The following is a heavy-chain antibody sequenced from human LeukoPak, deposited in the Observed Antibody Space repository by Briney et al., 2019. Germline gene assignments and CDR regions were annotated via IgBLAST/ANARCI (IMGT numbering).Heavy chain of an antibody. V-gene: IGHV4-4*09. CDR2: KYASGSS. D-gene: IGHD3-16*01. Sequence: SETLSLTCTVSGGSIGFSYWSWIRQSPGKGLEWIGYKYASGSSNCNPSFKSRVTLSMDPSKSQFSLKLRSATAADTAVYYCARHGGGVRSPFDYWGQGTVVTVSS. CDR1: GGSIGFSY. J-gene: IGHJ4*02. CDR3: ARHGGGVRSPFDY.